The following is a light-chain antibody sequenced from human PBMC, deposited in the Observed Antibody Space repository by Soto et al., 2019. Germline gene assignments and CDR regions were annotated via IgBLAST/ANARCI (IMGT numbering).Light chain of an antibody. V-gene: IGLV3-21*04. CDR2: YDS. J-gene: IGLJ2*01. CDR3: QVWDSTSDHPV. CDR1: NIGSNT. Sequence: SYVLIQPPSVSVAPGKTARISCGGNNIGSNTVHWYQQKPGQAPVLVIYYDSDRPSGIPERFSGSNSGNTATLTISRVEAGDEADYFCQVWDSTSDHPVFGGGTQLTVL.